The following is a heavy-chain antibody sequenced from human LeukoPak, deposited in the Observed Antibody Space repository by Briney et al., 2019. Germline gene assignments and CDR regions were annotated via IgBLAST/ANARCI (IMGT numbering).Heavy chain of an antibody. Sequence: GGSLRLSCVASGFTFSTFGMHWVRQAPGKGLEWVAFIQYDGGDPHYADSVKGRFTISRDNSKNALYLQMNSLRAEDTAVYYCANDRKLAPFDYWGQGTLVTVSS. D-gene: IGHD6-6*01. CDR2: IQYDGGDP. CDR3: ANDRKLAPFDY. CDR1: GFTFSTFG. J-gene: IGHJ4*02. V-gene: IGHV3-30*02.